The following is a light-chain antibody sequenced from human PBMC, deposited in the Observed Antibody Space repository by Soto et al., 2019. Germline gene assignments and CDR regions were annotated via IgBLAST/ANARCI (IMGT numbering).Light chain of an antibody. V-gene: IGKV1-5*03. CDR3: QQSSGSPT. Sequence: DTQMTQSPSTVSASVGDRITITCRASQNIQRWLAWYQQKPGKAPKLLIYKASSLERGVPSRFSAGGSGTDFTLTITNLQPEDCATYYCQQSSGSPTFGGGTKVDI. J-gene: IGKJ4*01. CDR1: QNIQRW. CDR2: KAS.